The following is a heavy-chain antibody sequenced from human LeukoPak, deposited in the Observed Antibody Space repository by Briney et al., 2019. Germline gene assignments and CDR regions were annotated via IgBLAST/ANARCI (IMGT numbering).Heavy chain of an antibody. J-gene: IGHJ4*02. V-gene: IGHV3-7*01. CDR2: IKQDGSEK. CDR1: GFTFSSYS. Sequence: PGGSLRLSCAASGFTFSSYSMNWVRQAPGKGLEWVANIKQDGSEKYYVDSVKGRFTISRDNAKNSLYLQMNSLRAEDTAVYYCAIGSYYFGYWGQGTLVTVSS. CDR3: AIGSYYFGY. D-gene: IGHD1-26*01.